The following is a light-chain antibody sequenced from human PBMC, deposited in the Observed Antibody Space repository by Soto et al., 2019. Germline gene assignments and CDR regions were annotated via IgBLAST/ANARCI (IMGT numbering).Light chain of an antibody. V-gene: IGKV3-11*01. J-gene: IGKJ3*01. CDR2: DAS. CDR1: QSVDTS. Sequence: EIGLTQSPATLSLSPGERATLSCRASQSVDTSLAWYRQRPGQAPRLLIYDASNRATGIPARFSGSGSGTAFTLTITSLEPEDFAVYYCQQRSNWPKFTFGPGTKVDIK. CDR3: QQRSNWPKFT.